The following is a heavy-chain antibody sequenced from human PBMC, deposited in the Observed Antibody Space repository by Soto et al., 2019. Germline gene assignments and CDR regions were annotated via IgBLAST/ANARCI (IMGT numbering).Heavy chain of an antibody. Sequence: GGSLRLSCAASGFTFSSYGMHWVRQAPGKGLEWVAVISYDGSNKYYADSVKGRFTISRDNAENTLYLQMNSLRAEDTAVYYCAREAGFGDYSWFDPWGQGTLVTVSS. CDR1: GFTFSSYG. CDR2: ISYDGSNK. CDR3: AREAGFGDYSWFDP. V-gene: IGHV3-30*03. J-gene: IGHJ5*02. D-gene: IGHD3-10*01.